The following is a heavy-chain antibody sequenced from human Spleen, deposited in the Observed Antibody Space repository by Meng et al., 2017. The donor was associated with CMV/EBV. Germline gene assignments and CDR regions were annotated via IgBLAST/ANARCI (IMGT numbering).Heavy chain of an antibody. D-gene: IGHD2-2*01. CDR2: ISSSSSYI. CDR1: GFTFSSYS. V-gene: IGHV3-21*01. CDR3: ARAGCSSTSCYLSFPQDTYYYYYGMDV. Sequence: GESLKISCAASGFTFSSYSMNWVRQAPGKGLEWVSSISSSSSYIYYADSVKGRFTISRDNAKNSLYLQMNSLRAEDTAVYYCARAGCSSTSCYLSFPQDTYYYYYGMDVWGQGTTVTVSS. J-gene: IGHJ6*02.